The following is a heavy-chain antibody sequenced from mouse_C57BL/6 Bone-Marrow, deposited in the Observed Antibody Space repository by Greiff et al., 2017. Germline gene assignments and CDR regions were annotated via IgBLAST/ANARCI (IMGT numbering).Heavy chain of an antibody. D-gene: IGHD2-1*01. CDR3: ASYYGNYYDPYWYFDV. Sequence: QVQLQQSGPELVKPGASVKISCKASGYAFSSSWMNWVKQRPGKGLEWIGRIYPGDGDTNYNGKFKGKATLTADKSSSTAYMQLSSLTSEDSAVYFCASYYGNYYDPYWYFDVWGTGTTVTVSS. J-gene: IGHJ1*03. CDR1: GYAFSSSW. CDR2: IYPGDGDT. V-gene: IGHV1-82*01.